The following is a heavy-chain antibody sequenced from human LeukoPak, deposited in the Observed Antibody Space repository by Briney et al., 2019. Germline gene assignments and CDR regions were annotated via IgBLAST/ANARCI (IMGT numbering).Heavy chain of an antibody. CDR1: GYTFTSYA. D-gene: IGHD6-6*01. CDR3: ARVPPNGCLVHGY. J-gene: IGHJ4*02. V-gene: IGHV1-18*01. CDR2: ISAYNGNT. Sequence: GASVKVSCKASGYTFTSYAISWVRQAPGQGLEWMGWISAYNGNTNYAQKLQGRVTMTTDTSTTTTYMELRSLRSEDTAVYYCARVPPNGCLVHGYWGQGTLVTVSS.